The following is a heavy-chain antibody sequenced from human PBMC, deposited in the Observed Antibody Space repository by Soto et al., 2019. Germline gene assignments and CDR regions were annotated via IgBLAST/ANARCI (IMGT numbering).Heavy chain of an antibody. Sequence: EVQLLESGGGLVQPGGSLRLSCAASGLTVATSAMSWVRQAPGKGLEWVSAIHDNDDSTFYADSVKGRFTISRDSSKNTLYLQMNSLGAEATAIYYCAAVEWWGGRIWGQGTMVTVSS. CDR3: AAVEWWGGRI. CDR2: IHDNDDST. V-gene: IGHV3-23*01. CDR1: GLTVATSA. J-gene: IGHJ3*02. D-gene: IGHD2-15*01.